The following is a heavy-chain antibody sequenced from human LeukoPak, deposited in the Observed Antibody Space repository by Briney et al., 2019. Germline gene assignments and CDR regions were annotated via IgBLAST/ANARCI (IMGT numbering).Heavy chain of an antibody. CDR3: ARDALGSEGRIQLWLNYYYGMDV. J-gene: IGHJ6*02. CDR1: GGTFSSYA. CDR2: IIPILGIA. D-gene: IGHD5-18*01. V-gene: IGHV1-69*04. Sequence: SVKVSCKASGGTFSSYAISWVRQAPGQGLEWMGRIIPILGIANYAQKFQGRVTITADKSTSTAYMELSSLRSEDTAVYYCARDALGSEGRIQLWLNYYYGMDVWGQGTTVTVSS.